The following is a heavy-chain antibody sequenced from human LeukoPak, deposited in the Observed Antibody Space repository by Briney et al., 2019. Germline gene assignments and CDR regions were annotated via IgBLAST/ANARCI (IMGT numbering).Heavy chain of an antibody. J-gene: IGHJ4*02. CDR3: VRDRDF. CDR2: IFYSGST. CDR1: GGSISGSNYY. Sequence: SETLSLTCTVSGGSISGSNYYWTWIRQPPGKGLEWIASIFYSGSTYYSPSLKSRITISVDTSKNQLSLKLTSLTAADTAVYYCVRDRDFWGQETLVTVSS. V-gene: IGHV4-39*07.